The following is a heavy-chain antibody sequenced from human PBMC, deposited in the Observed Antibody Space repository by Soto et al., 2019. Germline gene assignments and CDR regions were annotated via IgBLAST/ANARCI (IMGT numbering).Heavy chain of an antibody. V-gene: IGHV4-30-4*01. Sequence: QVQLQESGPGLVKPSQTLSLTCTVSGGSISSSDYYWSWIRQPPGKGLEWIGYIAYSGSTYYNPSLKSRVSISVDTSKNQFSLKLSSVTAADTAVYYCARAHRDLQQLVQYYYGMNVWGQGTTVTVSS. CDR3: ARAHRDLQQLVQYYYGMNV. CDR1: GGSISSSDYY. D-gene: IGHD6-13*01. J-gene: IGHJ6*02. CDR2: IAYSGST.